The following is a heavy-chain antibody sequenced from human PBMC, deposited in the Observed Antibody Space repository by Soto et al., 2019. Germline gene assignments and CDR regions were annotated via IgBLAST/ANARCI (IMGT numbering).Heavy chain of an antibody. V-gene: IGHV1-18*01. Sequence: QVQVVQSGDEVKKPGASVKVSCKASGYTFTNYGFSWVRQAPGQGLEWMGWISGYNGNTKYAEKFQGRVTMTTDTSTSTSHMGLRSLRSGDTAVYYCAREGQAPYYYYGMDVWAQGTAVTVSS. J-gene: IGHJ6*02. CDR1: GYTFTNYG. CDR3: AREGQAPYYYYGMDV. CDR2: ISGYNGNT.